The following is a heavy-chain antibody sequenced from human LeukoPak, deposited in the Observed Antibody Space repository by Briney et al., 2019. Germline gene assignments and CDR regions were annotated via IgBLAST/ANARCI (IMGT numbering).Heavy chain of an antibody. CDR2: ISDSGDST. D-gene: IGHD3-10*02. Sequence: GGSLRLSCAASGFTFSSHAMSWVRQAPGKGLEWVSAISDSGDSTYYADFVKGRFTISRDDSKNTLYLQMSSLRAEDTAVYYCAKDSPVCSFWGQGTLVTVSS. V-gene: IGHV3-23*01. CDR1: GFTFSSHA. J-gene: IGHJ4*02. CDR3: AKDSPVCSF.